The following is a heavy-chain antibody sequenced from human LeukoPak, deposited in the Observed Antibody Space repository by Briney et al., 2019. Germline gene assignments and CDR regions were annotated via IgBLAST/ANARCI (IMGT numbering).Heavy chain of an antibody. CDR1: GYSFICYW. V-gene: IGHV5-51*01. Sequence: GESLKISCKGSGYSFICYWNGWVRPMPGKGLEWMGIIYPGDSDTRYSPSFQGQVTISADKSISTAYLQWGSLKASDAAMYYCARRGYRTYNYHGMDVWGQGTTVTVSS. CDR3: ARRGYRTYNYHGMDV. CDR2: IYPGDSDT. D-gene: IGHD5-24*01. J-gene: IGHJ6*02.